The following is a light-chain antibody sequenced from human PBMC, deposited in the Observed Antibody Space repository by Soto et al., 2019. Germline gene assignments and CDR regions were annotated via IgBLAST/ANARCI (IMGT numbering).Light chain of an antibody. Sequence: QSVLTQPASVSVSPGQSITISCTGTSSDVGSYNLVSWYQQHPGKAPKLMIYEGSKRPSGVSNRFSGSKSGNTASLIISGLQAEDEADYYCCSYAGSSTPYVFGTGTKVTVL. J-gene: IGLJ1*01. CDR1: SSDVGSYNL. V-gene: IGLV2-23*01. CDR3: CSYAGSSTPYV. CDR2: EGS.